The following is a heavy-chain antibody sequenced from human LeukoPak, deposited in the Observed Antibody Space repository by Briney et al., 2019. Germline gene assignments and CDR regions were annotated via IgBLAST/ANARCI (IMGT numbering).Heavy chain of an antibody. CDR1: GGSISSGGYY. Sequence: SETLSLTCTVSGGSISSGGYYWSWIRQPPGKGLEWIGYIYYSGSTNYNPSLKSRVTISVDTSKNQFSLKLSSVTAADTAVYYCARVRAAMVDYWGQGTLVTVSS. D-gene: IGHD5-18*01. J-gene: IGHJ4*02. CDR3: ARVRAAMVDY. V-gene: IGHV4-61*08. CDR2: IYYSGST.